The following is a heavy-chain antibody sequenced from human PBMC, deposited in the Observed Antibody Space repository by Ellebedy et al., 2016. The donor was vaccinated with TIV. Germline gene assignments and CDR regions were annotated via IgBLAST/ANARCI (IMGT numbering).Heavy chain of an antibody. CDR1: GFTFSNAW. Sequence: GGSLRLSCAASGFTFSNAWMNWVRQAPGKGLEWVGRIKSKTDGGAADYAATVKGRFTISRDDSKNTLYLQMNSLKTEDTDVYFCTTVYRYNYDSVWGQGTLVTVSS. D-gene: IGHD5-18*01. CDR2: IKSKTDGGAA. V-gene: IGHV3-15*01. CDR3: TTVYRYNYDSV. J-gene: IGHJ4*02.